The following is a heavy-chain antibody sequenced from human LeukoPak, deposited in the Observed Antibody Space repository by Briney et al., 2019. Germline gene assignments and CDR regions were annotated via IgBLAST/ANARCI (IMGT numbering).Heavy chain of an antibody. V-gene: IGHV4-59*01. Sequence: TAETLSLTCTVSGGSIRSYYWSWIRQPPGKGLEWIGYIYYSGSTNYNPSLKSRVTISVDPSKNQFSLQLSSATAADTAVYYCARGGGSTDYYDSSGYFWGQGTLVTVSS. J-gene: IGHJ4*02. D-gene: IGHD3-22*01. CDR3: ARGGGSTDYYDSSGYF. CDR2: IYYSGST. CDR1: GGSIRSYY.